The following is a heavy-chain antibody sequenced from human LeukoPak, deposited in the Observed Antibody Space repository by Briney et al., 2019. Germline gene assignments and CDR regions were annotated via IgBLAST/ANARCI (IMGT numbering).Heavy chain of an antibody. CDR2: IYYSGST. D-gene: IGHD3-10*01. J-gene: IGHJ5*02. CDR1: GGSISSYY. V-gene: IGHV4-59*01. Sequence: SETLSLTCTVSGGSISSYYWSWIRQPPGKGLEWIGYIYYSGSTNYNPSLKSRVTISVDTSKNQSSLKLSSVTAADTAVYYCARGRLSMVRGVIMGNWFDPWGQGTLVTVSS. CDR3: ARGRLSMVRGVIMGNWFDP.